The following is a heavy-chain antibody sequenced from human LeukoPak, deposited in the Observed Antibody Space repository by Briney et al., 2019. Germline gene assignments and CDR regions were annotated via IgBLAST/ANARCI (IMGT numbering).Heavy chain of an antibody. CDR2: IYYSGST. CDR3: ARVVGSYCFDY. V-gene: IGHV4-59*01. Sequence: SETLSLTCTVSGGSISSYYWSWIRQPPGKGPEWIGYIYYSGSTNYNPSLKSRVTISVDTSENQFSLKLSSVTAADTAVYYCARVVGSYCFDYWGQGTLVTVSS. J-gene: IGHJ4*02. CDR1: GGSISSYY. D-gene: IGHD1-26*01.